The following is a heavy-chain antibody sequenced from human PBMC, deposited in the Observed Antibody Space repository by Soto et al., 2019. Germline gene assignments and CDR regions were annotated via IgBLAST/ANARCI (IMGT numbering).Heavy chain of an antibody. CDR2: ISHSGST. D-gene: IGHD3-22*01. V-gene: IGHV4-38-2*01. CDR3: ARVAYYDSSGYYYYFDY. J-gene: IGHJ4*02. CDR1: GYSIRSGYF. Sequence: SETVSLTXAASGYSIRSGYFWGWVRQPPGKGLEWIGSISHSGSTYYNPSLKSRVTISVDTSKNQFSLKLSSVTAADTAVYYCARVAYYDSSGYYYYFDYWGQGTLVTVSS.